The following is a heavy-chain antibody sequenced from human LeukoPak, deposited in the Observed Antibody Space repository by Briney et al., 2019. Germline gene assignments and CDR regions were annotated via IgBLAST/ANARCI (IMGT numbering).Heavy chain of an antibody. J-gene: IGHJ5*02. Sequence: PGRSLRLSCAASGFTFSSYAMHWVRQAPGKGLEWVAVISSDESNKYYADSVKGRFTISRDNSKNTLYLQMNTLRAEDTAVYYCAKDLYCSSTSCYYTNPVAWGQGTLVTVSS. CDR2: ISSDESNK. CDR3: AKDLYCSSTSCYYTNPVA. V-gene: IGHV3-30-3*01. CDR1: GFTFSSYA. D-gene: IGHD2-2*01.